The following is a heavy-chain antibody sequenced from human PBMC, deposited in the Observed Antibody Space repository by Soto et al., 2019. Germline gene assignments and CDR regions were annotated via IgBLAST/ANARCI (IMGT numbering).Heavy chain of an antibody. CDR1: GYTFTNYA. Sequence: QVQLVQSGAEVKKPGASVKVTCKASGYTFTNYAMHWVRQAPGQGLEWMGWINAGKGNTKYSQQFQGRVTITSDTSASTAYMELSSLRSEDTAVYYCARDASGTFGSPPGYWGQGTLVTVSS. CDR3: ARDASGTFGSPPGY. CDR2: INAGKGNT. V-gene: IGHV1-3*01. D-gene: IGHD3-16*01. J-gene: IGHJ1*01.